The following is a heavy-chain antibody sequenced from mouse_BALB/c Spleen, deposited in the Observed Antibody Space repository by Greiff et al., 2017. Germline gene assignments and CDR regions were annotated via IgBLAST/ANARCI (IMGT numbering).Heavy chain of an antibody. V-gene: IGHV14-3*02. CDR1: GFNIKDTY. D-gene: IGHD2-1*01. CDR2: IDPANGNT. J-gene: IGHJ4*01. CDR3: AHGNYAFMDC. Sequence: EVQLQQSGAELVKPGASVKLSCTASGFNIKDTYMHWVKQRPEQGLEWIGRIDPANGNTKYDPKFQGKATITADTSSNTAYLQLSSLTSEDTAVYYCAHGNYAFMDCWGQGTSVTVSS.